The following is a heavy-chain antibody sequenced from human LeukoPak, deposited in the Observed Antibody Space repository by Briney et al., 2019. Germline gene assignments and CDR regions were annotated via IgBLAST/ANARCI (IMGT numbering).Heavy chain of an antibody. D-gene: IGHD2-15*01. CDR3: ARGVVVSPAPLYYMDV. CDR2: IYHSGST. V-gene: IGHV4-38-2*01. Sequence: SEALSPTCAVSGYSINSGCYWGWIRQPPGRGLEWIGSIYHSGSTYYNPSLKSRVTMSVDTSKNQFSLKLSSVTAADTAVYYCARGVVVSPAPLYYMDVWGKGATVTVSS. J-gene: IGHJ6*03. CDR1: GYSINSGCY.